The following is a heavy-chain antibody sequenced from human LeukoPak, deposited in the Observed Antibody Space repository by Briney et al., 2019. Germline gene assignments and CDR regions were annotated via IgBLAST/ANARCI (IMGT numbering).Heavy chain of an antibody. CDR2: INHSGST. V-gene: IGHV4-34*01. Sequence: PSETLSLTCAVYGGSFSGYYWSWIRQPPGKGLEWIGEINHSGSTNYNPSLKSRVTISVDTSKNQFSLKLSSVTAADTAVYYCASYDILTGNIDCWGQGTLVTVSS. D-gene: IGHD3-9*01. CDR3: ASYDILTGNIDC. J-gene: IGHJ4*02. CDR1: GGSFSGYY.